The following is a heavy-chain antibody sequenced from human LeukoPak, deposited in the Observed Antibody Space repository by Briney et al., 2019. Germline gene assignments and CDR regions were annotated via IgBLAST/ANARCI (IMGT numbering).Heavy chain of an antibody. CDR2: IYPGDSDT. CDR3: ARQRWLAADAFDI. D-gene: IGHD6-19*01. V-gene: IGHV5-51*01. Sequence: RGESLKISCKGSGYSFTSYWIGWVRQMPGKGLEWMGIIYPGDSDTRYSPSFQGQVTISADKSISTAYLQWSSLKASDSAMYYCARQRWLAADAFDIWGQGTMVTVSS. J-gene: IGHJ3*02. CDR1: GYSFTSYW.